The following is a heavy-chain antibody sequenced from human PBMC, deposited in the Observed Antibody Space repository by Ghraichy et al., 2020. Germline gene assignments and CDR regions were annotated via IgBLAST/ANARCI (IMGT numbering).Heavy chain of an antibody. D-gene: IGHD3-22*01. CDR1: GFTFSSYA. CDR2: ISGSGGST. V-gene: IGHV3-23*01. Sequence: GGSLRLSCAASGFTFSSYAMSWVRQAPGKGLEWVSAISGSGGSTYYADSVKGRFTISRDNSKNTLYLQMNSLRAEDTAVYYCAKSGVWGHYDSSGYPYYFDYWGQGTLVTVSS. CDR3: AKSGVWGHYDSSGYPYYFDY. J-gene: IGHJ4*02.